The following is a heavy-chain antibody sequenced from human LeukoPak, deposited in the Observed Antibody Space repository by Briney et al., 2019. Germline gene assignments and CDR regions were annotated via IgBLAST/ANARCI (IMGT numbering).Heavy chain of an antibody. CDR2: INPNSGGT. CDR3: ARVGSGYYPVGAFDI. Sequence: ASVKVSCKASGFTFTGYYMHWVRQAPGQGLEWMGWINPNSGGTNYAQKLQRRVTMTRDTSISTAYMELSRLRSDDTAVYYCARVGSGYYPVGAFDIWGQGTMVTVSS. J-gene: IGHJ3*02. CDR1: GFTFTGYY. V-gene: IGHV1-2*02. D-gene: IGHD3-22*01.